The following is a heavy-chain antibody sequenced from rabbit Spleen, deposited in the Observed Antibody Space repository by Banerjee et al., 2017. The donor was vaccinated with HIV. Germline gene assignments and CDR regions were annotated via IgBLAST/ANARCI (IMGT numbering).Heavy chain of an antibody. D-gene: IGHD1-1*01. CDR2: IDPVFGAT. J-gene: IGHJ6*01. CDR3: VRGASSSGYYSL. Sequence: QEHLVESGGGLVQPGGSLKLSCKASGFDLNTYGLSWVRQAPGKGLEWIAYIDPVFGATYYAPWVNGRFTISSQNAQNTLYLQLNSLTAADTATYFCVRGASSSGYYSLWGQGTLVTVS. V-gene: IGHV1S47*01. CDR1: GFDLNTYG.